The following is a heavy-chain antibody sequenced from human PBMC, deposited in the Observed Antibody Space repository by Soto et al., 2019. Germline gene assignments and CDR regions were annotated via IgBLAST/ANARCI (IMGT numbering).Heavy chain of an antibody. Sequence: HVQLQESGTGLLKPSQTLALTCIVSGGSINNVDFYWSGIRQPPGQGLEWIGYIYDRGSAYYNPSRKRRLYITVETSKNQFSLKLSSVTGADSAVYYCARDHGGIRGPDIWGEGTLVTVFS. CDR2: IYDRGSA. CDR1: GGSINNVDFY. CDR3: ARDHGGIRGPDI. D-gene: IGHD1-20*01. J-gene: IGHJ4*02. V-gene: IGHV4-30-4*01.